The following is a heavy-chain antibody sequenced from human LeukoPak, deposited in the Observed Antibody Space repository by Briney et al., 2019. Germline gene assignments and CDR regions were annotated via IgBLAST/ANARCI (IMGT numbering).Heavy chain of an antibody. V-gene: IGHV3-73*01. Sequence: GGSLRLSCAASGFTFSGSAMHWVRQASGKGLEWVGRIRSKANSYATAYAASVKGRFTISRDDSKNTAYLQMNSLKTEDTAVYYCTRFGPGIAAADPYYYYMDVWGKGTTVTVSS. CDR1: GFTFSGSA. D-gene: IGHD6-13*01. CDR2: IRSKANSYAT. J-gene: IGHJ6*03. CDR3: TRFGPGIAAADPYYYYMDV.